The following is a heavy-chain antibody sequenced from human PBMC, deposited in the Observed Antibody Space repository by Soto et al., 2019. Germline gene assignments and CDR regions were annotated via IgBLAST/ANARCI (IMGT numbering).Heavy chain of an antibody. CDR3: AREVIPNWFDP. J-gene: IGHJ5*02. CDR1: GYTFTSYA. Sequence: ASVKVSCKASGYTFTSYAMHWVRQAPGQRLEWMGWINAGNGNTKYSQKFRGRVTITRDTSASTAYMELSSLRSEDTAVYYCAREVIPNWFDPWGQGTLVTVSS. CDR2: INAGNGNT. V-gene: IGHV1-3*01. D-gene: IGHD2-21*01.